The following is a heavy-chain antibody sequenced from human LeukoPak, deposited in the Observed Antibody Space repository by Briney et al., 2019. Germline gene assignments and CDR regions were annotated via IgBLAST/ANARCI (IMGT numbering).Heavy chain of an antibody. CDR2: INQDGSEK. Sequence: GGSLRLSCAASGLTFSRSWTGWVRPPPGKGLEWVANINQDGSEKYYVDSVKGRFTISRDNAKNSLYLQMNSLRDEDTAVYYCARGGNIGYDYNAFDLWGQGAMVTVSS. D-gene: IGHD3-22*01. CDR1: GLTFSRSW. CDR3: ARGGNIGYDYNAFDL. J-gene: IGHJ3*01. V-gene: IGHV3-7*02.